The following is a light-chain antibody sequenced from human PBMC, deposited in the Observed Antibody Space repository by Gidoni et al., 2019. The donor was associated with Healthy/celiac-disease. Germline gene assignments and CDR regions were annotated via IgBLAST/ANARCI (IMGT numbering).Light chain of an antibody. J-gene: IGKJ4*01. CDR1: QSVLYSSNNKNY. CDR3: QQYYSTPLT. Sequence: LAVSLGERATINCKSSQSVLYSSNNKNYLAWYQQKPGQPPKLLIYWASTRESGVPDRFSGSGSGTDFTLTISSLQAEDVAVYYCQQYYSTPLTFXGXTKVEIK. CDR2: WAS. V-gene: IGKV4-1*01.